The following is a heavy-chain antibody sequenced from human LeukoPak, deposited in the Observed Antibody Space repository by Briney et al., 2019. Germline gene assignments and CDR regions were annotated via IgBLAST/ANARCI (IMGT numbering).Heavy chain of an antibody. D-gene: IGHD3-22*01. CDR2: LYNAGST. V-gene: IGHV3-53*01. Sequence: GGSLRLSCVASGFTVSNKYMSWVRQAPGKGLEWVSVLYNAGSTYYADSVKGRFTISRDNSKNTLYLQMYSLRAEDTAVYYCASPKGLFDYFDYWGQGILVTVYS. CDR1: GFTVSNKY. CDR3: ASPKGLFDYFDY. J-gene: IGHJ4*02.